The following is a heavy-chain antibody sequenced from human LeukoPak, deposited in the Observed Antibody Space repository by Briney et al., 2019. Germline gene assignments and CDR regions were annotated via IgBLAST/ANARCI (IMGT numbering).Heavy chain of an antibody. J-gene: IGHJ4*02. CDR2: IFYRGST. CDR3: ARQGADDYGDYGFDF. D-gene: IGHD4-17*01. CDR1: GGSISSYY. V-gene: IGHV4-59*08. Sequence: SSETLSLTCTVSGGSISSYYWTWIRQPPGKGLEWIGYIFYRGSTNYNPSLKSRVTISVDTCKNQFSLKLNSVTAADRDVYYCARQGADDYGDYGFDFWGQGTLVTVSS.